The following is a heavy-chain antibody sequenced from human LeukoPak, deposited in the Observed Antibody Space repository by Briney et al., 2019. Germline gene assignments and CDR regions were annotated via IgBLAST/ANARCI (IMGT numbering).Heavy chain of an antibody. Sequence: GAXVKVSCKASGYTFTSYDINWVRQAPGQGLEWMGWMNPNSGNTVYAQKLQGRVTMTRNTSISTAYMELSSLRSEDTAVYYCARKTAQQLVFFDYWGQGTLVTVSS. J-gene: IGHJ4*02. CDR1: GYTFTSYD. D-gene: IGHD6-13*01. CDR2: MNPNSGNT. CDR3: ARKTAQQLVFFDY. V-gene: IGHV1-8*01.